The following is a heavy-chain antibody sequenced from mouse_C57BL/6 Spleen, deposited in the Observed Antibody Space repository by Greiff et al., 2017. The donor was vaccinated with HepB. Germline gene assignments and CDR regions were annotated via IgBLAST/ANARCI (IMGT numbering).Heavy chain of an antibody. Sequence: QVQLQQSGAELVKPGASVKLSCKASGYTFTSYWMQWVKQRPGQGLEWIGEIDPSDSYTNYNQKFKGKATLTVDTSSSTAYMQLSSLTSEDSAVYYCARGRAIPFAYWGQGTLVTVSA. CDR3: ARGRAIPFAY. V-gene: IGHV1-50*01. CDR1: GYTFTSYW. J-gene: IGHJ3*01. CDR2: IDPSDSYT.